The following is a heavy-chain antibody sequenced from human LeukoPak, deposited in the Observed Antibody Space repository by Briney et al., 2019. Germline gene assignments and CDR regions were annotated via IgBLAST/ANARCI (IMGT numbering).Heavy chain of an antibody. CDR3: ARGSPLSPLLLWFGELLSPGMDV. V-gene: IGHV4-34*01. J-gene: IGHJ6*02. D-gene: IGHD3-10*01. Sequence: PSETLSLTCAVYGGSFSGYYWSWIRQPPGKGLEWIGEINHSGSTNYNPSLKSRVTISVDTSKNQFSLKLSSVTAADTAVYYCARGSPLSPLLLWFGELLSPGMDVWGQGTTVTVSS. CDR1: GGSFSGYY. CDR2: INHSGST.